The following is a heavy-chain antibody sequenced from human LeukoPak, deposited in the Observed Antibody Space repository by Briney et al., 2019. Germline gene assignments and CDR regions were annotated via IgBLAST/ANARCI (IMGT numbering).Heavy chain of an antibody. Sequence: GGSLRLSCVASGFTFSSYSMNWVRQAPGKGLEWVSSISSSSSYIYYADSVKGRFTISRDNAKNSLYLQMNSLRAEDTAVYYCARDWGRVRRSSTSCYLSWGQGTLVTVSS. CDR1: GFTFSSYS. J-gene: IGHJ4*02. CDR3: ARDWGRVRRSSTSCYLS. V-gene: IGHV3-21*01. D-gene: IGHD2-2*01. CDR2: ISSSSSYI.